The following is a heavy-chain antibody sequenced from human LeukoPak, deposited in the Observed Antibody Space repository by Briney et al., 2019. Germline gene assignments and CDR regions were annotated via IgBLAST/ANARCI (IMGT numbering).Heavy chain of an antibody. V-gene: IGHV4-59*01. D-gene: IGHD3-10*01. CDR1: NSSTSTYY. Sequence: SETLSLTCAVSNSSTSTYYWTWIRHAPGNGLEWIGYVDSRGNSNYNPSLTSRVTISLDSSRKQFSLRVTSVTAADTAVYYCAAGAPKFLHLIYWGQGTLVTVSS. CDR3: AAGAPKFLHLIY. CDR2: VDSRGNS. J-gene: IGHJ4*02.